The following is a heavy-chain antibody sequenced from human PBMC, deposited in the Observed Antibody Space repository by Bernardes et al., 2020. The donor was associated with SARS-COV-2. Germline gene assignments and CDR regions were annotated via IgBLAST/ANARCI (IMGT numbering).Heavy chain of an antibody. J-gene: IGHJ4*02. CDR1: GFTVSNNY. CDR3: ARDYPDPAD. CDR2: IYSGGNT. V-gene: IGHV3-66*01. D-gene: IGHD6-13*01. Sequence: GGSLRLSRAASGFTVSNNYMSWVRQAPGKGLEWVSVIYSGGNTYYADSVKGRFTISRDNSKNTLYLQMNSLRAEDTAVYYCARDYPDPADWGQGTLVTVSS.